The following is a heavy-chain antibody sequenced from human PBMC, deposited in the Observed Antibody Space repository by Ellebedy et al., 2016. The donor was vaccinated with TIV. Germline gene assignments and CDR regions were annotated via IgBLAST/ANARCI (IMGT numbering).Heavy chain of an antibody. Sequence: AASVKVSCKLSGYILTELSMHWVRLVPGKGLEWMGSFEPEDGGTIYAQKFQDRVTMTEDTSTNIAYMELSRLRSEDTAVYYCATESLLYHRYFDYWGQGTLVTVSS. D-gene: IGHD2-8*01. CDR3: ATESLLYHRYFDY. CDR1: GYILTELS. CDR2: FEPEDGGT. J-gene: IGHJ4*02. V-gene: IGHV1-24*01.